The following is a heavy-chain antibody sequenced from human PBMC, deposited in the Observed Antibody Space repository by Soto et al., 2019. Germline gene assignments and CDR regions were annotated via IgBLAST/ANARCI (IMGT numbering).Heavy chain of an antibody. CDR2: INHSGST. CDR3: SRDGGRTGGHCSGGSCSSGWFDP. J-gene: IGHJ5*02. D-gene: IGHD2-15*01. CDR1: GGSFSGYY. Sequence: QVQLQQWGAGLLKPSETLSLTCAVYGGSFSGYYWCWIRQPPGKGLVWIGEINHSGSTNYNPSLSSRVTISVDTSKNQFSLQLSSVTAADTAVYYCSRDGGRTGGHCSGGSCSSGWFDPCGQGTLVTVSS. V-gene: IGHV4-34*01.